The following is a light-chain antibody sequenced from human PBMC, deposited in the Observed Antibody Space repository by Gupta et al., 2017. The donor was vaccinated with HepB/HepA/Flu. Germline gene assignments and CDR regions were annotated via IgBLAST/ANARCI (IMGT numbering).Light chain of an antibody. J-gene: IGLJ3*02. CDR1: TGAVTSGHF. CDR2: NTN. CDR3: LLSYGDTRA. V-gene: IGLV7-46*01. Sequence: QAVLTQEPSLTVSPGGTVTLTCGSTTGAVTSGHFPYWLQQKPGQAPRTLIYNTNYRHSWTPARFSGSLFGGKAALTLSGAQPEDEADYYSLLSYGDTRAFGGGTKLTVL.